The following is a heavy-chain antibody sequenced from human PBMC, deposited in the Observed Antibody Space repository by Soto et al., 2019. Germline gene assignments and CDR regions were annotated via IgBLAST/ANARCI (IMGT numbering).Heavy chain of an antibody. CDR2: TYYRSKWYN. Sequence: PSQTLSLTCAISGDSVSSNSAAWNSIRQSPSRGLEWLGRTYYRSKWYNDYAVSVKSRITINPDTSKNQFSLQLNSVTPEDTAVYYCARDQRITIFGVASREYYFDYWGQGTLVTVSS. J-gene: IGHJ4*02. CDR3: ARDQRITIFGVASREYYFDY. CDR1: GDSVSSNSAA. D-gene: IGHD3-3*01. V-gene: IGHV6-1*01.